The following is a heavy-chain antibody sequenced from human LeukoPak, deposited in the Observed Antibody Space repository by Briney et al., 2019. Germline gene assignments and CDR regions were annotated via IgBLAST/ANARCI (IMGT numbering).Heavy chain of an antibody. V-gene: IGHV4-38-2*02. CDR3: ARDTIVVVVAATARDNWFDP. Sequence: SETLSLTCAVSGYSISSGYYWGWIRQPPGKGLEWIGSIHHSGSTYYNPSLKSRVTISVDTSKNQFSLKLSSVTAADTAVYYCARDTIVVVVAATARDNWFDPWGQGTLVTVSS. CDR1: GYSISSGYY. D-gene: IGHD2-15*01. CDR2: IHHSGST. J-gene: IGHJ5*02.